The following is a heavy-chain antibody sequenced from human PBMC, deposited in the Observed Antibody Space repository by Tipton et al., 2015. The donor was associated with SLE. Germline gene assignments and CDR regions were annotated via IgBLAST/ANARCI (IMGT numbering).Heavy chain of an antibody. J-gene: IGHJ4*02. Sequence: TLSLTCTVSGGSVNGHYWNWIRQAPGKGLEWIGYIYYKGSTDYKSSLKSRLTISIDTSKNQVSLKLTSVTAADTAVYYCARAPLSGVCTVRFPFHYSGPGTLGTVSS. V-gene: IGHV4-59*02. D-gene: IGHD5/OR15-5a*01. CDR1: GGSVNGHY. CDR2: IYYKGST. CDR3: ARAPLSGVCTVRFPFHY.